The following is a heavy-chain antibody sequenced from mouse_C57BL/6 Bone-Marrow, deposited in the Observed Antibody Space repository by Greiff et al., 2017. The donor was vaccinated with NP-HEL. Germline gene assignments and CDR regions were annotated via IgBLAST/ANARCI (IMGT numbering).Heavy chain of an antibody. V-gene: IGHV1-64*01. CDR1: GYTFTSYW. CDR2: IHPNSGST. Sequence: VQLQQSGAELVKPGASVKLSCKASGYTFTSYWMHWVKQRPGQGLEWIGMIHPNSGSTNYNEKFKSKATLTVDKSSSTAYMQLSSLTSEDSAVYYCARRGRYDYDVWAMDYWGQGTSVTVSS. D-gene: IGHD2-4*01. CDR3: ARRGRYDYDVWAMDY. J-gene: IGHJ4*01.